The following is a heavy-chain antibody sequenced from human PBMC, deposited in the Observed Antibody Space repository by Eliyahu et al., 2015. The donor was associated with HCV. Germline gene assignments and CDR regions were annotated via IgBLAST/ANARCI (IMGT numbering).Heavy chain of an antibody. V-gene: IGHV2-5*01. J-gene: IGHJ6*02. CDR2: IYWNDDK. Sequence: PPGKALEWLALIYWNDDKRYSPSLKSRLTITKDTSKNQVVLTMTNMDPVDTATYYCAHAFDFWSGYYEAYGMDVWGQGTTVTVSS. CDR3: AHAFDFWSGYYEAYGMDV. D-gene: IGHD3-3*01.